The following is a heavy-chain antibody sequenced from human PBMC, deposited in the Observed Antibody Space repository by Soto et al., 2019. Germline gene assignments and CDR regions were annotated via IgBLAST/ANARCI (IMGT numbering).Heavy chain of an antibody. J-gene: IGHJ4*02. V-gene: IGHV4-34*01. D-gene: IGHD6-13*01. Sequence: TSETLSLTCTVYGGTFSGYYWSWIRQPPGKGLEWIGEINHSGSTNYNPSLKSRVTISVDTSKDTLYLQMDSLRADDTAVYYCVRGEGYTSSWYVFGSWGQGTLVTVSS. CDR1: GGTFSGYY. CDR2: INHSGST. CDR3: VRGEGYTSSWYVFGS.